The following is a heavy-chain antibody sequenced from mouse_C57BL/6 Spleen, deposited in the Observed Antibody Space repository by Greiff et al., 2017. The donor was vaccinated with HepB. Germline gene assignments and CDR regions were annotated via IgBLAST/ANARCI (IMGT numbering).Heavy chain of an antibody. CDR1: GYAFTNYL. CDR2: INPGSGGT. V-gene: IGHV1-54*01. D-gene: IGHD2-1*01. Sequence: VKLQESGAELVRPGTSVKVSCKASGYAFTNYLIEWVKQRPGQGLEWIGVINPGSGGTNDNEKFKGKATLTADKSSSTAYMQLSSLTSEDSAVYFCARNYGNYFDYWGKGTTLTVSS. CDR3: ARNYGNYFDY. J-gene: IGHJ2*01.